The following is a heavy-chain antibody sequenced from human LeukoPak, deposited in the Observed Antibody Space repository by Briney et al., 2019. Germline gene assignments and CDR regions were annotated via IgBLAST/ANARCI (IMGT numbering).Heavy chain of an antibody. CDR1: GFTLSSYD. CDR2: ISYDGSKK. J-gene: IGHJ4*02. V-gene: IGHV3-30*04. D-gene: IGHD3-10*01. CDR3: ARGSKWFGELIRRGEYYFDY. Sequence: GGSLRLSSAASGFTLSSYDIHWVRQAPGKGLEWGAVISYDGSKKYYADSVKGRLTISRDNSKNTLYLQMNSLRAEDTAVYYCARGSKWFGELIRRGEYYFDYWGQGTLVTVSS.